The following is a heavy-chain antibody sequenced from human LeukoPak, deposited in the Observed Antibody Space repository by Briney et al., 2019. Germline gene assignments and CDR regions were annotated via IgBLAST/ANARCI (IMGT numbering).Heavy chain of an antibody. CDR2: IVPALGTA. CDR1: GGSVRGYS. Sequence: GASVKVSCKTSGGSVRGYSISWVRQAPGEGLEWTGMIVPALGTADYAQRFQGRASITTDESTGITYMELRSLRSEDTAVYYCARDRGSGWYSLEYWGQGTLVTVSS. D-gene: IGHD6-19*01. CDR3: ARDRGSGWYSLEY. V-gene: IGHV1-69*16. J-gene: IGHJ4*02.